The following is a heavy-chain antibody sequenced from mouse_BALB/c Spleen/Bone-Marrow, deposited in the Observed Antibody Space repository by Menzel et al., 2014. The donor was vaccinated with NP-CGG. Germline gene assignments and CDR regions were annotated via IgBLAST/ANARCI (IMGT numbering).Heavy chain of an antibody. J-gene: IGHJ2*01. CDR2: ISSGSSTV. D-gene: IGHD1-1*01. Sequence: EVKLMESGGGLVQPGGSRKLSCAASGFTFSSFGMHWVRQAPEKGLEWVAYISSGSSTVYYADKVMGRFTISRDNPKNTLFLQMTSLRSEDTAMYYCARSVSSSGYFDYWGQGTTLTVSS. CDR3: ARSVSSSGYFDY. CDR1: GFTFSSFG. V-gene: IGHV5-17*02.